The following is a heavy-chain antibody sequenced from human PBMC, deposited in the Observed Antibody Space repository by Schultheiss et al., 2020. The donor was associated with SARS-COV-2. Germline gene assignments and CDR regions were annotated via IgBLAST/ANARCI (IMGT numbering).Heavy chain of an antibody. V-gene: IGHV3-66*03. Sequence: GGSLRLSCAASGFTVSSNYMSWVRQAPGKGLEWVSVIYSCGSTYYADSVKGRFTISRDNSKNTLYLQMNSLRAEDTAVYYCARVRSRGITGTTEAFDIWGQGTMVTVSS. CDR1: GFTVSSNY. CDR3: ARVRSRGITGTTEAFDI. J-gene: IGHJ3*02. D-gene: IGHD1-20*01. CDR2: IYSCGST.